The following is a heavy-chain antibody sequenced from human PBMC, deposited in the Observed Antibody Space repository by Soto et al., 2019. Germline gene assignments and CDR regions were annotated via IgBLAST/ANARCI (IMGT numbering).Heavy chain of an antibody. CDR2: IYPTDSDT. Sequence: GESLKISCKGSGYSFTTYWIGWVRQMPGKGLEWMGIIYPTDSDTRYSPSFQGQVTISADKSISTAYLQWSSLKASDTAMYYCARTVREQWLTHYWGPGTLVTLS. CDR3: ARTVREQWLTHY. D-gene: IGHD6-19*01. CDR1: GYSFTTYW. V-gene: IGHV5-51*01. J-gene: IGHJ4*02.